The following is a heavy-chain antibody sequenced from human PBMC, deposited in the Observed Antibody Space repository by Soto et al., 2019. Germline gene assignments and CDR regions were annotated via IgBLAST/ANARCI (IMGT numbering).Heavy chain of an antibody. CDR3: ARSGYSYGPNPLLY. D-gene: IGHD5-18*01. J-gene: IGHJ4*02. CDR1: GGSISSGGYY. CDR2: IYYSGST. Sequence: QVQLQESSTGLVKPSQTLSLTCTVSGGSISSGGYYWSWIRQHPGKGLEWIGYIYYSGSTYYNPSLKSRVTISVDTSKNQFSLKLSSVTAADTAVYYCARSGYSYGPNPLLYWGQGTLVTVSP. V-gene: IGHV4-31*03.